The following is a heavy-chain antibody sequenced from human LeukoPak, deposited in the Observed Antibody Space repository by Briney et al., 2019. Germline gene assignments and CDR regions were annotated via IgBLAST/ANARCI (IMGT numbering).Heavy chain of an antibody. CDR1: GGSISSYY. CDR3: ARSPLRITGHDAFDI. D-gene: IGHD3-10*01. Sequence: SETLSLTCTVSGGSISSYYWSWIRQPPGKGLEWIGYIYYSGSTNYNPSLKSRVTISVDTPKNQFSLKLSSVTAADTAVYYCARSPLRITGHDAFDIWGQGTMVTVSS. CDR2: IYYSGST. J-gene: IGHJ3*02. V-gene: IGHV4-59*01.